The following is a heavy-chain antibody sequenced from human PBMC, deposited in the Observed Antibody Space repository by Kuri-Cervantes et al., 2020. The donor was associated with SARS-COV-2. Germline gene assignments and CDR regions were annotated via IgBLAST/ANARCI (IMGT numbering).Heavy chain of an antibody. CDR2: IIPIFGTA. D-gene: IGHD3-3*01. Sequence: SVKVSCKASGGTSSSSAISWVRQAPGQGLEWMGGIIPIFGTANYAQKFQGRATITADESTSTAYMELSSLRSEDTAVYYCARDYWARGVVIMGLYGMDVWGQGTTVTVSS. CDR3: ARDYWARGVVIMGLYGMDV. V-gene: IGHV1-69*13. CDR1: GGTSSSSA. J-gene: IGHJ6*02.